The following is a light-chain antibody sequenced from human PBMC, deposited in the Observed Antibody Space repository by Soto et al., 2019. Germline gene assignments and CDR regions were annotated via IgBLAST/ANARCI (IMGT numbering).Light chain of an antibody. CDR2: VAS. J-gene: IGKJ1*01. V-gene: IGKV3-20*01. CDR1: QSVSSSY. Sequence: EIVLTQSPGTLSLSPGERATLSCRASQSVSSSYLAWYQQKPGQAPRLLIYVASRRATGSPDRFSGSGSGTDFTLTIRRLEPEHFAVYYCQQYGSSRTFGQGTKVEIK. CDR3: QQYGSSRT.